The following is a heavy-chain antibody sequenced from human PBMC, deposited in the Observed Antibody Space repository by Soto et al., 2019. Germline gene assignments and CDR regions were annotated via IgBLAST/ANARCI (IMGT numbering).Heavy chain of an antibody. CDR3: ARRDIVVVVIDY. CDR1: GGSFSGYY. Sequence: SETLSLTCAVYGGSFSGYYWSWIRQPPGKGLEWIGEINHSGSTNYNPPLKSRVTISVDTSKNQFSLKLSSVTAADTAVYYCARRDIVVVVIDYWGQGTLVTVSS. V-gene: IGHV4-34*01. CDR2: INHSGST. D-gene: IGHD2-15*01. J-gene: IGHJ4*02.